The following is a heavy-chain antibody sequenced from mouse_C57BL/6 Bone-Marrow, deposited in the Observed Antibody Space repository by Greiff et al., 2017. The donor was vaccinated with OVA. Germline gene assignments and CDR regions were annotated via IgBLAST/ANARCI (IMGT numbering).Heavy chain of an antibody. J-gene: IGHJ2*01. Sequence: QVQLQQSGAELVRPGASVKLSCKASGYTFTDYYINWVKQRPGQGLEWIARIYPGSGNTYYNEKFKGKATLTAEKSSSTAYMQLSSLTSEDSAVYFCPRGPGLPYFDYWGQGTTLTVSS. CDR1: GYTFTDYY. CDR2: IYPGSGNT. V-gene: IGHV1-76*01. CDR3: PRGPGLPYFDY.